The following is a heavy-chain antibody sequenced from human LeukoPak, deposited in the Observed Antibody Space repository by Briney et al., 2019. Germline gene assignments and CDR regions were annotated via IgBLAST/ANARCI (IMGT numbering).Heavy chain of an antibody. D-gene: IGHD1-1*01. CDR2: IIPIFGTA. Sequence: SVKVSCKASGGTFSSYAISWVRQAPGQGLEWMGGIIPIFGTANYAQKFQGRVTITADKSTSTAYMELSSLRSEDTAVYYCARDRHPRSQAAVLEYWGQGTLVTVSS. J-gene: IGHJ4*02. CDR3: ARDRHPRSQAAVLEY. V-gene: IGHV1-69*06. CDR1: GGTFSSYA.